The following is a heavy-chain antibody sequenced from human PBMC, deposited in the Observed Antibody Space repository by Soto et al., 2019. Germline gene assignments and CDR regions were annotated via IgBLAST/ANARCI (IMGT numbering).Heavy chain of an antibody. V-gene: IGHV4-34*01. CDR1: GVSFSDYY. D-gene: IGHD3-10*01. Sequence: QVRLQQWGAGLLKPSETLPLTCAVYGVSFSDYYWSWIRQPPGKGLEWIGEINHSGSTNYNPSLKSRVTISVDTSKNQFSLKLNSVTAADTAVYYCAREVPSRYFDLWGRGTPVTVSS. CDR2: INHSGST. CDR3: AREVPSRYFDL. J-gene: IGHJ2*01.